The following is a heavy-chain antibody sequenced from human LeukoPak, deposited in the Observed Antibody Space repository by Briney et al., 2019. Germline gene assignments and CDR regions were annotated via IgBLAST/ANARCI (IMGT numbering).Heavy chain of an antibody. Sequence: GESLRLSCTASGFTFSTYNMNWVRQAPGKGLEWVSSISSSSSYIYYADSVKGRFTISRDNAKNSLYLQMNSLRAEDTAVYYCARRRDIVVVPAAYNWFDPWGQGTLATVSS. CDR2: ISSSSSYI. V-gene: IGHV3-21*01. J-gene: IGHJ5*02. D-gene: IGHD2-2*01. CDR3: ARRRDIVVVPAAYNWFDP. CDR1: GFTFSTYN.